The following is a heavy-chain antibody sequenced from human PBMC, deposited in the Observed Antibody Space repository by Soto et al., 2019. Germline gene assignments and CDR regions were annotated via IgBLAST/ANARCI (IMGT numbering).Heavy chain of an antibody. D-gene: IGHD2-2*01. J-gene: IGHJ5*02. V-gene: IGHV4-38-2*01. CDR2: IYHSGGT. CDR1: PYSISSGYY. CDR3: ASTTSWAIPPPIIHNWFDP. Sequence: SETLSLTCAVSPYSISSGYYWGWIRQPPGKGLEWIGSIYHSGGTYYNPSLKSRGTISVDTSKNQFSLKLSSVTAADTAVYYCASTTSWAIPPPIIHNWFDPWGQGTLATVS.